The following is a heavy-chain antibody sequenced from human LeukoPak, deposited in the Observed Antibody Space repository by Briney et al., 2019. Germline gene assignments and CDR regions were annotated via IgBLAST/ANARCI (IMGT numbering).Heavy chain of an antibody. Sequence: SETLSLTCTVSGGSISSGSYYWSWIRQPAGKGLEWIGRIYTSGSTNYNPSLKSRVTISVDTSKNQFSLKLSSVTAADTAVYYCARDYYGSGSYPIYYYYYMDVWGKGTTVTVSS. CDR1: GGSISSGSYY. CDR3: ARDYYGSGSYPIYYYYYMDV. V-gene: IGHV4-61*02. J-gene: IGHJ6*03. D-gene: IGHD3-10*01. CDR2: IYTSGST.